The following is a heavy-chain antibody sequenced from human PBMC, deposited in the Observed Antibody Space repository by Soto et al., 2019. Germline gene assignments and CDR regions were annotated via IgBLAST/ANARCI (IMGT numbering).Heavy chain of an antibody. CDR3: ARELQGLYYFDY. J-gene: IGHJ4*02. V-gene: IGHV1-3*01. D-gene: IGHD2-15*01. CDR1: GYTFISYA. CDR2: INAGNGNT. Sequence: ASVKVSCKASGYTFISYAIHWVRHAPGQRLEWMGWINAGNGNTKYSQKFQGRVTITRDTSASTAYMELTSLRSEDTAVYYCARELQGLYYFDYWGQGTLVTVSS.